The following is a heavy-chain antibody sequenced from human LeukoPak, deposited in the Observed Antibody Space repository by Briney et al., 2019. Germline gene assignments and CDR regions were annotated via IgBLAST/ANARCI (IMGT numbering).Heavy chain of an antibody. J-gene: IGHJ4*02. CDR1: GFTVSSNY. D-gene: IGHD3-22*01. CDR3: ATARPYYYDSSGYDNSDY. CDR2: IYSGGST. Sequence: GGSLRLSCAASGFTVSSNYMSWVRQAPGKGLEWVSVIYSGGSTYYADSVKGRFTISRDKSKNTLYLQMNSLRAEDTAVYYCATARPYYYDSSGYDNSDYWGQGTLVTVSS. V-gene: IGHV3-66*02.